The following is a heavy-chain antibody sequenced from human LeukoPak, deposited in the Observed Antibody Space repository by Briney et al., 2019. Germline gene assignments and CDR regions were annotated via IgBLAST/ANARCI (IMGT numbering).Heavy chain of an antibody. V-gene: IGHV3-48*01. J-gene: IGHJ4*02. CDR2: ISGRSDTI. CDR1: GYTFTSYY. D-gene: IGHD3-3*01. CDR3: ARDLFGVVIMGYFDY. Sequence: SCKASGYTFTSYYMHWVRQAPGKGLEWVSYISGRSDTIYYADSVKGRFIISRDNARNSLSLQMDSLRVEDTAVYYCARDLFGVVIMGYFDYWGQGTLVTVSS.